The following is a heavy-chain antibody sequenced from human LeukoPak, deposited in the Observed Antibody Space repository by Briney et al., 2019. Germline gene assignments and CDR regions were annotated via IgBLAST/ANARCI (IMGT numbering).Heavy chain of an antibody. D-gene: IGHD2-15*01. V-gene: IGHV1-46*01. CDR3: ARGEFGSGDGFDY. CDR1: GYSFTGHY. J-gene: IGHJ4*02. Sequence: GASVKVSCKASGYSFTGHYMHWVRQAPGQGLEWMGIINPSGGSTSYAQKFQGRVTMTRDMSTSTVYMELSSLRSEDTAVYYCARGEFGSGDGFDYWGQGTLVTVSS. CDR2: INPSGGST.